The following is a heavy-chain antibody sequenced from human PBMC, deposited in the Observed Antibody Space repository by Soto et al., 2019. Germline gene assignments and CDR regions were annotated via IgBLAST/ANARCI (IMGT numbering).Heavy chain of an antibody. CDR2: IRSKANSYAT. D-gene: IGHD3-10*01. J-gene: IGHJ6*02. V-gene: IGHV3-73*01. CDR3: TRLSLRGSGGPRASFHYGMDV. CDR1: GFTFSGSA. Sequence: GSLRLSCAASGFTFSGSAMHWVLHASGKGLEWVGRIRSKANSYATAYAASVKGRFTISRDDSKNTAYLQMNSLKTEDTAVYYCTRLSLRGSGGPRASFHYGMDVWGQGTTVTVSS.